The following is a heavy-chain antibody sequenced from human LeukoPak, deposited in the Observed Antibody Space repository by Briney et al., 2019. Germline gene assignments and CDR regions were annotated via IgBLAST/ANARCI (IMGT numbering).Heavy chain of an antibody. J-gene: IGHJ5*02. CDR3: ARDPLRFGELFGNWFDP. Sequence: ASVNVSCKASGYTFTSYGISWVRQAPGQGLEWMGWISAYNGNTNYAQKVQGRVTMTTDTSTSTAYMELRSLRSDDTAVYYCARDPLRFGELFGNWFDPWGQGTLVTVSS. CDR1: GYTFTSYG. V-gene: IGHV1-18*01. CDR2: ISAYNGNT. D-gene: IGHD3-10*01.